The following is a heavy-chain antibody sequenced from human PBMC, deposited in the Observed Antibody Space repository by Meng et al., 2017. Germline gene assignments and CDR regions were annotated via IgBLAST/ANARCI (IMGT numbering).Heavy chain of an antibody. V-gene: IGHV1-2*06. CDR3: ARDSATGDF. D-gene: IGHD5-12*01. CDR1: GYPFPGYY. J-gene: IGHJ4*02. CDR2: ITPNGGGT. Sequence: QGKLVQSGTELRKPGASAKVACKASGYPFPGYYMHWVRQAPGQGLEWMGRITPNGGGTNYAQKFQGRVTMTRDTSISTAYMELSRLISDDTAVYYCARDSATGDFWGQGTLVTVSS.